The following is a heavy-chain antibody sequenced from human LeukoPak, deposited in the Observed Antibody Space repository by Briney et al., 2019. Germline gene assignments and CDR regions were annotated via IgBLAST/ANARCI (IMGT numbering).Heavy chain of an antibody. CDR1: GFTFSSYA. V-gene: IGHV3-23*01. Sequence: GGSLRLSCAASGFTFSSYAMSWDRQAPGKGLEWVPAISGSGGSTYYADSVKGRFTISRDNSKNTLYLQMNSLRAEDTAVYYCAKSGTGYYDSSGYAIDIWGQGTMVTVSS. CDR2: ISGSGGST. CDR3: AKSGTGYYDSSGYAIDI. J-gene: IGHJ3*02. D-gene: IGHD3-22*01.